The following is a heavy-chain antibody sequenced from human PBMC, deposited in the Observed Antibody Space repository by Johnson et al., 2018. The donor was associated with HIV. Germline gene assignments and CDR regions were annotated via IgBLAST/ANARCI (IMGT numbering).Heavy chain of an antibody. V-gene: IGHV3-7*05. CDR1: GFTFSSYW. CDR2: IKQDGSAK. CDR3: ASDYYYDSRARLGAFDI. D-gene: IGHD3-22*01. Sequence: VQLVESGGGLVQPGGSLRLSCAASGFTFSSYWMSWVRQAPGKGLEWVANIKQDGSAKYYVDSVKGRFTISRDNAKNSLYLQMNSLRAEDTAVYYCASDYYYDSRARLGAFDIWGQGTMVTVSS. J-gene: IGHJ3*02.